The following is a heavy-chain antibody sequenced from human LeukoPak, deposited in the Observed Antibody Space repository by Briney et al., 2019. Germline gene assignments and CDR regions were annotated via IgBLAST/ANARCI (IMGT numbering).Heavy chain of an antibody. D-gene: IGHD3-9*01. J-gene: IGHJ4*02. Sequence: APVKVSRTTSGYSFTNYYLLGVRQTPGQGLEYMGIVNPSGGSSGGSTTYAQKFQGRVTMTRDTSTSTVYMELSNLRSEDTAVYYCARGGYITGSCDNWGGRTLVPVSS. V-gene: IGHV1-46*01. CDR2: VNPSGGSSGGST. CDR3: ARGGYITGSCDN. CDR1: GYSFTNYY.